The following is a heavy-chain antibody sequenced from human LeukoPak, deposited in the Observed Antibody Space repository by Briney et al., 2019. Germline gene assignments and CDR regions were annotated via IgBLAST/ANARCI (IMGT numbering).Heavy chain of an antibody. CDR2: MYDRGST. V-gene: IGHV4-59*01. CDR1: VDSISRYY. D-gene: IGHD1-26*01. J-gene: IGHJ4*02. CDR3: ARGGVGATSFNFGY. Sequence: SETLSLTCAVSVDSISRYYGNWIRLPPGEGLEWIWHMYDRGSTNHNPTLKSRITISVDTPKNQFSLRLSSVTAADTAVYYCARGGVGATSFNFGYWGQGTLVTVSS.